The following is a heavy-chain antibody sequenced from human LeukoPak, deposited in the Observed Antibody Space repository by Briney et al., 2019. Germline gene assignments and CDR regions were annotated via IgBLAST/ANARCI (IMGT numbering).Heavy chain of an antibody. CDR3: ARDSKRYGDYPDY. J-gene: IGHJ4*02. D-gene: IGHD4-17*01. CDR1: GYSFTAYY. CDR2: MDLKTGGT. V-gene: IGHV1-2*02. Sequence: ASVKVSCKAPGYSFTAYYMHWVRQAPGQGLEWMGWMDLKTGGTNHAEKFQGRVTMTRDTSTSTAYMELRSLRSDDTAVYYCARDSKRYGDYPDYWGQGTLVTVS.